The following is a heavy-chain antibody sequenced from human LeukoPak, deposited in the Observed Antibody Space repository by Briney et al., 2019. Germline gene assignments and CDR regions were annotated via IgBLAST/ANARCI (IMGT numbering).Heavy chain of an antibody. Sequence: GRSLRLSCAASGFTFSTYGMHRVRQAPGKGLEWVAVLSYDGNNKFYADSVKGRFTISRDNSKNTLYLQMNSLRPEDTAVYYCAKDESGSYYGYFRHWGQGTLVTVSS. D-gene: IGHD1-26*01. CDR2: LSYDGNNK. J-gene: IGHJ1*01. V-gene: IGHV3-30*18. CDR3: AKDESGSYYGYFRH. CDR1: GFTFSTYG.